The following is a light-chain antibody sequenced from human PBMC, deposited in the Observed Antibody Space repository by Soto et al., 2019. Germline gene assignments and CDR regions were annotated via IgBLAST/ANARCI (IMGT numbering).Light chain of an antibody. CDR2: LGS. Sequence: EMVMTQSPLSLPVTPGEPASISCRSSQSLLHSNGYNYLDWYLQKPGQSPQLLIYLGSYRASGVPDRFSGSGSGTDFTLKISRVEAEDVGVYYCMQALQTRTFGQGTKVDIK. V-gene: IGKV2-28*01. J-gene: IGKJ1*01. CDR1: QSLLHSNGYNY. CDR3: MQALQTRT.